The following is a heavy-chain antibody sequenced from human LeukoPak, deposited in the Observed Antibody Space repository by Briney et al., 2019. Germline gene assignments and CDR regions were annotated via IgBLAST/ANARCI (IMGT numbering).Heavy chain of an antibody. Sequence: ISYDGINKYYADSVKLRFTISRDNSKNTLYLQMNSLRAEDTAVYCCAKERVVAAALGSFDYWGQGTXXT. CDR3: AKERVVAAALGSFDY. V-gene: IGHV3-30*18. J-gene: IGHJ4*02. CDR2: ISYDGINK. D-gene: IGHD6-13*01.